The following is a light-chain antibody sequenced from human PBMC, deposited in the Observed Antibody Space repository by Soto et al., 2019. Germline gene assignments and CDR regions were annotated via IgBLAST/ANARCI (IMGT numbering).Light chain of an antibody. J-gene: IGKJ5*01. CDR2: DAS. V-gene: IGKV1-5*01. CDR3: QQANIFPFT. CDR1: QSISSW. Sequence: IHMTHSPSTLSASVLYRVTITFLASQSISSWLAWYQQKPGKAPKLLIYDASSLESGVPSRFSGSGSGTDFTLTISSLQPEDFATYYCQQANIFPFTFGQGTRLEIK.